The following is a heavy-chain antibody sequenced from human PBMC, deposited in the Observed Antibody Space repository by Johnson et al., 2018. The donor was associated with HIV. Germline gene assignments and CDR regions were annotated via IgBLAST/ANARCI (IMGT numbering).Heavy chain of an antibody. CDR3: AREGGGTVVLGDEGAFAI. V-gene: IGHV3-30*04. CDR2: ISNDGRNK. D-gene: IGHD3-10*01. J-gene: IGHJ3*02. Sequence: QVQLVESGGGVVQPARSLRLSCAASGFTFSSYSMHWVRQAPGKGLEWVAGISNDGRNKYYADSVKGRFTISRDNSQNTLFLQMNSLRAEYTSVYDFAREGGGTVVLGDEGAFAICGQGTMVTVS. CDR1: GFTFSSYS.